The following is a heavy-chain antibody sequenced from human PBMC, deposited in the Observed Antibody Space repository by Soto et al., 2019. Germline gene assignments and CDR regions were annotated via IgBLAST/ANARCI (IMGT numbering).Heavy chain of an antibody. Sequence: PSETLSLTCAVYGGSFSGYYWSWIRQPPGKGLEWIGEINHSGSTNYNPSLKSRATISVDTSKNQFSLKLSSVTAADTAVYYCARFGGYYYDSSGYYPLDYWGQGTLVTVS. CDR1: GGSFSGYY. CDR3: ARFGGYYYDSSGYYPLDY. V-gene: IGHV4-34*01. J-gene: IGHJ4*02. D-gene: IGHD3-22*01. CDR2: INHSGST.